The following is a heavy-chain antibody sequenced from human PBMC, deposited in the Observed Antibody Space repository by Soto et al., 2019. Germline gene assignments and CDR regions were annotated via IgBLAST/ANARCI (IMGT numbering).Heavy chain of an antibody. CDR2: IYPGDSDT. Sequence: PGESLKISRKGSGYSFTSYWIGWVRQMPGKGLEWMGIIYPGDSDTRYSPSFQGQVTISADKSISTAYLQWSSLKASDTAMYYCARGARDTAMADAFDIWGQGTMVTVSS. D-gene: IGHD5-18*01. CDR1: GYSFTSYW. CDR3: ARGARDTAMADAFDI. J-gene: IGHJ3*02. V-gene: IGHV5-51*01.